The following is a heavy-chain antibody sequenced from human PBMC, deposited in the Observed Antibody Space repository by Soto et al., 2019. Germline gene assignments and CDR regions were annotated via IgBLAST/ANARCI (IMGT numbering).Heavy chain of an antibody. J-gene: IGHJ4*02. CDR3: AREASAVISLDY. CDR1: GYTFTAYS. V-gene: IGHV1-2*02. CDR2: FNPNSGDT. D-gene: IGHD6-19*01. Sequence: ASVKGYCKASGYTFTAYSMHWVRQAPGQGLEWVGWFNPNSGDTIYAQKFQGRVTLTRDTSIGTAYMELYSLTSDDTAVYYCAREASAVISLDYWGQGTLVTSPQ.